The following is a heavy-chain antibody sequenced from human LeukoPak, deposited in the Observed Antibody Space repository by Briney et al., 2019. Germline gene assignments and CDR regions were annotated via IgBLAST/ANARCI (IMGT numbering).Heavy chain of an antibody. V-gene: IGHV3-74*01. Sequence: PGGSLRLSCAASGFTFSSYWMHWVRQAPGKGLVWVSRINSDGSSTSYADSVKGRFTISRDNAKNTLYLQMNSLRAEDTAVYYCARGVVVIATDYWGQGTLVTVSS. CDR3: ARGVVVIATDY. D-gene: IGHD2-21*01. CDR2: INSDGSST. J-gene: IGHJ4*02. CDR1: GFTFSSYW.